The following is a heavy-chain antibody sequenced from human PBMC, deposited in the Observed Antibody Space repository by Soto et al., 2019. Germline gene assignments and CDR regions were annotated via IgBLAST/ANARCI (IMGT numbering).Heavy chain of an antibody. Sequence: PGESLKISCKGSGYSFTSYWIGWVRQMPGKGLEWMGIIYPGDSDTRYSPSFQGQVTISADKSISTAYLQWSSLKASDTALYYCXXXXXXXYSXTXPKDKEYYFDYWGQGTLVTVSS. CDR2: IYPGDSDT. CDR3: XXXXXXXYSXTXPKDKEYYFDY. J-gene: IGHJ4*02. CDR1: GYSFTSYW. V-gene: IGHV5-51*01. D-gene: IGHD2-15*01.